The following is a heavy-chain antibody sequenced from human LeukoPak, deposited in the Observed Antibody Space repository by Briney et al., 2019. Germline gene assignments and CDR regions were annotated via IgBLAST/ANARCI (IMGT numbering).Heavy chain of an antibody. CDR3: ARLHSSRAEEFDP. J-gene: IGHJ5*02. V-gene: IGHV4-59*01. CDR1: GGSISGYY. CDR2: IDYTGIT. Sequence: PSEPLSLTCTVSGGSISGYYWSWIRQSPGKGLEWIGYIDYTGITAYNPSLGSRVTISVDRSNNQFSLRPTSVTAADTAVYYCARLHSSRAEEFDPWGQGTLVTVSS.